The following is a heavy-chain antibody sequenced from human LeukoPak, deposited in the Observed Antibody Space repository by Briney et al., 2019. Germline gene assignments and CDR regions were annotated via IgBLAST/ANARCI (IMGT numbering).Heavy chain of an antibody. CDR3: AKDSPGPSYCSSTSCYRDSDDDAFDI. Sequence: PGGSLRLSCAASGFTFSSYGMHWVRQAPGKGLGWVAFIRYDGSNKYYADSVKGRFTISRDNSKNTLYLQMNSLRAEDTAVYYCAKDSPGPSYCSSTSCYRDSDDDAFDIWGQGTMVTVSS. CDR1: GFTFSSYG. CDR2: IRYDGSNK. V-gene: IGHV3-30*02. J-gene: IGHJ3*02. D-gene: IGHD2-2*02.